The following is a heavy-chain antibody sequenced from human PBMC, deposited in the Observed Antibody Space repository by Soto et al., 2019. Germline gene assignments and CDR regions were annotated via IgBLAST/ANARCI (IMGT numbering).Heavy chain of an antibody. Sequence: GGSLRLSCEASGFTFSSYAMSWVRQAPGKGLEWVSAISGSGGSTYYADSVKGRFTISRDNSKNTLYLQMNSLRAEDTAVYYCAKDGRYDYIWGSYSDYWGQGTLVTVSS. CDR1: GFTFSSYA. J-gene: IGHJ4*02. CDR2: ISGSGGST. D-gene: IGHD3-16*01. CDR3: AKDGRYDYIWGSYSDY. V-gene: IGHV3-23*01.